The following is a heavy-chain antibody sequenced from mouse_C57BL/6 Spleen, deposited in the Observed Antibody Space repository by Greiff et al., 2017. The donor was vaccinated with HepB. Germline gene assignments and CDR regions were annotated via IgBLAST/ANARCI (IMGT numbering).Heavy chain of an antibody. CDR2: IDPSDSYT. J-gene: IGHJ2*01. CDR1: GYTFTSYW. V-gene: IGHV1-50*01. CDR3: AMTTVVATRRDFDY. D-gene: IGHD1-1*01. Sequence: QVQLQQSGAELVKPGASVKLSCKASGYTFTSYWMQWVKQRPGQGLEWIGEIDPSDSYTNYNQKFKGKATLTVDTSSSTAYMQLSSLTSEDSAVYYCAMTTVVATRRDFDYWGQGTTLTVSS.